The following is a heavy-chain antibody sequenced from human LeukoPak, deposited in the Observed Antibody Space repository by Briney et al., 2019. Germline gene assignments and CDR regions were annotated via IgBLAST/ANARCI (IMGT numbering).Heavy chain of an antibody. CDR3: ASDWGKVYSSSRRGWFDP. D-gene: IGHD6-13*01. CDR1: GYTFTSYG. V-gene: IGHV1-18*01. CDR2: ISAYNGNT. J-gene: IGHJ5*02. Sequence: ASVKVSCKASGYTFTSYGISWVRQAPGQGLEWMGWISAYNGNTNYAQKLQGRVTMTTDTSTSTAYMELRSLRSDDTAVYYCASDWGKVYSSSRRGWFDPWGQGTLVTVSS.